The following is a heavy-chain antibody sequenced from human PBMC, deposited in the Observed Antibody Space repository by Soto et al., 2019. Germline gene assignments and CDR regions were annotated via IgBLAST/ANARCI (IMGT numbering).Heavy chain of an antibody. CDR1: GFTFSSYA. Sequence: LRLSCAASGFTFSSYAMHWVRQAPGKGLEWVSGISWNSGSIGYADSVKGRFTISRDNAKNSLYLQMNSLRAEDTALYYCAKSRGPYYYYGMDVWGQGTTVTVSS. CDR2: ISWNSGSI. J-gene: IGHJ6*02. CDR3: AKSRGPYYYYGMDV. V-gene: IGHV3-9*01.